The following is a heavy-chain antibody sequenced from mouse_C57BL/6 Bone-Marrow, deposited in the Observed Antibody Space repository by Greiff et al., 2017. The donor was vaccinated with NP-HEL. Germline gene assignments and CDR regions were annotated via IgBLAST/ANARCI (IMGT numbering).Heavy chain of an antibody. V-gene: IGHV1-66*01. Sequence: VQLKQSGPELVKPGASVKISCKASGYSFTSYYIHWVKQRPGQGLEWIGWIYPGSGNTKYNEKFKGKATLTADTSSSTAYMQLSSLTSEDSAVYYCARWLPYYFDDWGQGTTLTVSS. D-gene: IGHD2-2*01. CDR2: IYPGSGNT. J-gene: IGHJ2*01. CDR3: ARWLPYYFDD. CDR1: GYSFTSYY.